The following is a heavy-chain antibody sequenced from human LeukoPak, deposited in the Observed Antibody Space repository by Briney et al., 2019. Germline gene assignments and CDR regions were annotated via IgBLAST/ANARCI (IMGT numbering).Heavy chain of an antibody. CDR3: ARTRYYYNSRSYGAPYYFDY. CDR1: GGSIISYY. V-gene: IGHV4-59*08. Sequence: PSGALSILCSVSGGSIISYYWSWIRRPPGKGLEWIGYIYYSGSSNYNHSLQSRVTISVDRAKNKFSLQLRTVTAADTAVYYCARTRYYYNSRSYGAPYYFDYWGQGTLVTVSS. CDR2: IYYSGSS. D-gene: IGHD3-10*01. J-gene: IGHJ4*02.